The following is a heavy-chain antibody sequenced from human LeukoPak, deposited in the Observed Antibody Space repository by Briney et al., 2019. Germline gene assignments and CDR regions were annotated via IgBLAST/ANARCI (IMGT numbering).Heavy chain of an antibody. CDR1: GYSLSELS. D-gene: IGHD1-26*01. J-gene: IGHJ5*01. CDR2: FYPGDDET. CDR3: ATEKDLLLDS. V-gene: IGHV1-24*01. Sequence: GASVEVSCKVSGYSLSELSTHWVRQAPGQGLEWMGGFYPGDDETIYAQKFQGRVTMTEDTSTDTAYLELSSLRSEDTAVYFCATEKDLLLDSWGQGTPVTVSS.